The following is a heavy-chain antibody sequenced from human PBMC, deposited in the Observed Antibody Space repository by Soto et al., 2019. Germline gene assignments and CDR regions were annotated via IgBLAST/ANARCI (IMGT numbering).Heavy chain of an antibody. CDR1: GYTFTSYY. Sequence: ASVKVSCKASGYTFTSYYIHWVRQAPGQGLEWMGIINPSGGSTSYAQKFQGRVTMTRDTSTSTVYMELSSLRSEDTAVYYCARGGKNDFWSGYPYYYYYMDVWGKGTTVTVSS. CDR3: ARGGKNDFWSGYPYYYYYMDV. D-gene: IGHD3-3*01. V-gene: IGHV1-46*03. CDR2: INPSGGST. J-gene: IGHJ6*03.